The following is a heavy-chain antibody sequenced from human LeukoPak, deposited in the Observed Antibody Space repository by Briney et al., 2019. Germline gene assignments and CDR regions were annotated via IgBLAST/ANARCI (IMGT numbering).Heavy chain of an antibody. CDR1: GFTFSSYG. CDR2: ISGSGGST. CDR3: AREMKPYYDILTGISPSGY. V-gene: IGHV3-23*01. J-gene: IGHJ4*02. Sequence: GGSLRLSCAASGFTFSSYGMSWVRQAPGKGLEWVSAISGSGGSTYYADSVKGRFTISRDNSKNTLYLQMNSLRAEDTAVYYCAREMKPYYDILTGISPSGYWGQGTLVTVSS. D-gene: IGHD3-9*01.